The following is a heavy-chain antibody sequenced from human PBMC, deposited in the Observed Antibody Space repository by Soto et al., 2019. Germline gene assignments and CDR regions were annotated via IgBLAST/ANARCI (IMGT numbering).Heavy chain of an antibody. CDR2: INPISGST. Sequence: QVQLVQSGAEVKKPGASLKISCKASGYSLTSYYMHWVRQGPGQGLEWMGTINPISGSTTYAQKFQGRVAMTPKPSTGRAYMKLSRLSSEATAGYFCASSDGGPGPCDPWGRGTRASVPS. CDR3: ASSDGGPGPCDP. V-gene: IGHV1-46*03. D-gene: IGHD2-21*01. CDR1: GYSLTSYY. J-gene: IGHJ3*01.